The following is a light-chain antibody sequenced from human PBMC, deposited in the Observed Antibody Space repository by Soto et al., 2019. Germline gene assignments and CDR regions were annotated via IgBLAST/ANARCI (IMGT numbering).Light chain of an antibody. V-gene: IGKV3-11*01. J-gene: IGKJ2*01. CDR3: QQRSRWPLYT. CDR2: DAS. Sequence: EIVLTQSPATLSVSPGERATLYCRASQSVSRYLAWYQQKPGQAPRLLIYDASNRATGIPARFSGSGSETDFTLTICSLEPEDFAVYYCQQRSRWPLYTFGQGNKLEIK. CDR1: QSVSRY.